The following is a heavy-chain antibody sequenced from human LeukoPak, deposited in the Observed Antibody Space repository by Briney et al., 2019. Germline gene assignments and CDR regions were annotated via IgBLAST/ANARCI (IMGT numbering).Heavy chain of an antibody. CDR3: ARGSGDYYENWYFDL. D-gene: IGHD2-21*02. Sequence: PGGSLRLSCVASGFSLFSYSINWVRQAPGKGLEWVSSISGNTSYIYYADSVKGRFTISRDNAKNSLYLQMNSLRAEDTAVYYCARGSGDYYENWYFDLWGRGTLVTVSS. CDR2: ISGNTSYI. V-gene: IGHV3-21*01. CDR1: GFSLFSYS. J-gene: IGHJ2*01.